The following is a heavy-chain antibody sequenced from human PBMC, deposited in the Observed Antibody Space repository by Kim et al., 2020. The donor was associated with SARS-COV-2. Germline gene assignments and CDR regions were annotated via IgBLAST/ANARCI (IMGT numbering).Heavy chain of an antibody. J-gene: IGHJ5*02. V-gene: IGHV4-39*07. Sequence: TLKSRGTISVDTSKNQFSLKLSSVTAADTAVYYCARDLGCSSGSCYGWFDPWGQGTLVTVSS. D-gene: IGHD2-15*01. CDR3: ARDLGCSSGSCYGWFDP.